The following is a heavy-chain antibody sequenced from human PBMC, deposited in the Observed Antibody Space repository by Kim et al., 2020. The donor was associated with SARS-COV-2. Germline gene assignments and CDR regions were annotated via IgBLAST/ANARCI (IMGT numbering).Heavy chain of an antibody. CDR2: ISGSGGST. Sequence: GGSLRLSCAASGFTFSSYAMSWVRQAPGKGLEWVSAISGSGGSTYYADSVKGRFTISRDNSKNTLYLQMNSLRAEDTAVYYCAKDQVVEAAPYYYYGMDGGGQGTTVTVSS. J-gene: IGHJ6*02. CDR3: AKDQVVEAAPYYYYGMDG. D-gene: IGHD2-15*01. V-gene: IGHV3-23*01. CDR1: GFTFSSYA.